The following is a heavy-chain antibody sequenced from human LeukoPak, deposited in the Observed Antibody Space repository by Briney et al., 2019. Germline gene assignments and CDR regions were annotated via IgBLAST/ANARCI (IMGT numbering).Heavy chain of an antibody. Sequence: PGRSLRLSCAASGFTFSSYAMHWVRQAPGKGLEWVAVISYDGSNKYYADSVKGRFTISRDNSKNTLYLQMNSLRAEDTAVYYCARDLGSSIAAAGTVVYWGQGTLVTVSS. CDR1: GFTFSSYA. CDR3: ARDLGSSIAAAGTVVY. D-gene: IGHD6-13*01. J-gene: IGHJ4*02. V-gene: IGHV3-30-3*01. CDR2: ISYDGSNK.